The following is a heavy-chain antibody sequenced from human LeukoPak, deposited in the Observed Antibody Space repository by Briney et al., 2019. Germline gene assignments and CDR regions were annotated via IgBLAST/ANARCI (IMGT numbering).Heavy chain of an antibody. V-gene: IGHV3-33*01. Sequence: GGSLRLSCAASGFTFSSYGMHWVRQAPGKGLEWVAVIWYDGSNKYYADSVKGRFTISRDNSKNTLYLQMNSLRAEDTAVYYCAREGGLTMVRGVPEDNWFDPCGQGTLVTVSS. J-gene: IGHJ5*02. CDR1: GFTFSSYG. CDR2: IWYDGSNK. D-gene: IGHD3-10*01. CDR3: AREGGLTMVRGVPEDNWFDP.